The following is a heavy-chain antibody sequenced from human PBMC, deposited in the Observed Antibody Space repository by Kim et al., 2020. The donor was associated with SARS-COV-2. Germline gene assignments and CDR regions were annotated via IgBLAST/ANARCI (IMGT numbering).Heavy chain of an antibody. CDR2: IIPIFGTA. CDR3: ARDIVDTAMEFDP. D-gene: IGHD5-18*01. CDR1: GGTFSSYA. V-gene: IGHV1-69*13. Sequence: SVKVSCKASGGTFSSYAISWVRQAPGQGLEWMGGIIPIFGTANYAQKFQGRVTITADESTSTAYMELSSLRSEDTAVYYCARDIVDTAMEFDPWGQGTLVTVSS. J-gene: IGHJ5*02.